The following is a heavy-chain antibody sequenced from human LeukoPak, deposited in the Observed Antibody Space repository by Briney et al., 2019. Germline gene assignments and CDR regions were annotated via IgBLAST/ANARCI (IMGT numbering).Heavy chain of an antibody. Sequence: GGSLRLSCSVSGFTISSYAMHWVRQAPGKGLEYVSSISSDGGSTFYADSVKGRFTISRDNSKNTLSLQMSSLRAEDTAAYYCVKDRWVAYWGQGTLVTVSS. J-gene: IGHJ4*02. CDR2: ISSDGGST. D-gene: IGHD4-23*01. V-gene: IGHV3-64D*06. CDR3: VKDRWVAY. CDR1: GFTISSYA.